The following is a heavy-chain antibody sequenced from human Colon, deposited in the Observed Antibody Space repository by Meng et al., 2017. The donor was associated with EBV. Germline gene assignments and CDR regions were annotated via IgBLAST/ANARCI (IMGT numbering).Heavy chain of an antibody. CDR2: IYHTGST. V-gene: IGHV4-39*01. J-gene: IGHJ4*02. CDR1: CGSISSNGYY. CDR3: ARRSWGSARDC. D-gene: IGHD6-13*01. Sequence: FQTSGLGVVKLSEPLSLTCIISCGSISSNGYYWDWVRQPRGKGLEWIGAIYHTGSTSYNPSLQSRVTMFVDTSKNQFSLMLTSVTATDTAVYYCARRSWGSARDCWCQGTLVTVSS.